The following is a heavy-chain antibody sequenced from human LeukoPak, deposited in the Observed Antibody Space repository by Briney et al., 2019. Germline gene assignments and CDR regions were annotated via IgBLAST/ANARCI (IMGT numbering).Heavy chain of an antibody. Sequence: GGSLRLSCAASGFTFSSYAMSWARQAPGKGLEWVSAISGSGGSTYYADSVKGRFTISRDNSKNTLYLQMNSLRAEDTAVYYCAKEGGTYYDFWSGYSYHPYFDYWGQGTLVTVSS. D-gene: IGHD3-3*01. V-gene: IGHV3-23*01. CDR3: AKEGGTYYDFWSGYSYHPYFDY. CDR2: ISGSGGST. J-gene: IGHJ4*02. CDR1: GFTFSSYA.